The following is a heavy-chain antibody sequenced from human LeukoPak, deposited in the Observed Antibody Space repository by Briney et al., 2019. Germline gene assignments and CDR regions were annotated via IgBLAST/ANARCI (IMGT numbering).Heavy chain of an antibody. D-gene: IGHD4-17*01. Sequence: ASVKVSCKASGYRFTSYGIIWVRQAPGQGLEWMGGISAHNGNTNYGQKLQGRVTMTTDTSTSTAYMELRSLRSDDTAVYYCARVVPTTVTTGGGDYWGQGTLVTVSS. J-gene: IGHJ4*02. CDR3: ARVVPTTVTTGGGDY. CDR1: GYRFTSYG. CDR2: ISAHNGNT. V-gene: IGHV1-18*04.